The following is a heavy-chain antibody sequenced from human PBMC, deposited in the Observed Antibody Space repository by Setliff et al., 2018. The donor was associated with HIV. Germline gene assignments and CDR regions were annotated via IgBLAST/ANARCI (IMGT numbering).Heavy chain of an antibody. CDR3: VKDRRNEYMDV. V-gene: IGHV3-30*02. Sequence: PGGSLRLSCVASGFTFSSYEMNWVRQAPGKGLEWVAVIWHDGSNKYYADSVKGRFTISRDNSNNTLYLQIHSVRPEDTAIYYCVKDRRNEYMDVWGKGTTVTVSS. CDR1: GFTFSSYE. D-gene: IGHD1-1*01. J-gene: IGHJ6*03. CDR2: IWHDGSNK.